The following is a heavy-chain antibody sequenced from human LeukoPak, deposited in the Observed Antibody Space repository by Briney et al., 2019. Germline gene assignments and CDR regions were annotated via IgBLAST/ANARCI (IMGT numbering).Heavy chain of an antibody. J-gene: IGHJ6*02. CDR3: ARSGPGDYYYYYGMDV. D-gene: IGHD1-14*01. Sequence: SETLSLTCAVYGGSFSGYYWSWIRQHPGKGLEWIGYIYYSGSTYYNPSLKSRVTISVDTSKNQFSLKLSSVTAADTAVYYCARSGPGDYYYYYGMDVWGQGTTVTVSS. V-gene: IGHV4-31*11. CDR2: IYYSGST. CDR1: GGSFSGYY.